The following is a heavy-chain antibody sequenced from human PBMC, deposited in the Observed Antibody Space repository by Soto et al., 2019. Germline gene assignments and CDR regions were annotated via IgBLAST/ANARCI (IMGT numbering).Heavy chain of an antibody. J-gene: IGHJ4*02. V-gene: IGHV3-30-3*01. CDR3: ARVTCSGGSCYSRVLDY. CDR2: ISYDGSNK. D-gene: IGHD2-15*01. Sequence: PGGSLRLSCAASGFTFSSYAMHWVRQAPGKGLEWVAVISYDGSNKYYADSVKGRFTISRDNSKNTLYLQMNSLRAEDTALYYCARVTCSGGSCYSRVLDYWGQGTLVTVSS. CDR1: GFTFSSYA.